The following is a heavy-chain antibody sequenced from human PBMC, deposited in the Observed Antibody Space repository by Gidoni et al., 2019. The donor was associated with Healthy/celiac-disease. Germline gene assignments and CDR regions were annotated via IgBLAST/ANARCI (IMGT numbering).Heavy chain of an antibody. Sequence: EVQLLESGGGLVQHGGSLRLSCPASGFTFSSYAMSWVRQAPGKGLAWVSAISGSGGRTYYADSVKSRFTISRDNSKNTLYLQMNSLRAEDTAVYYCAKGSSGWNYYYYGMDVWGQGTTVTVSS. CDR3: AKGSSGWNYYYYGMDV. CDR1: GFTFSSYA. J-gene: IGHJ6*02. D-gene: IGHD6-19*01. CDR2: ISGSGGRT. V-gene: IGHV3-23*01.